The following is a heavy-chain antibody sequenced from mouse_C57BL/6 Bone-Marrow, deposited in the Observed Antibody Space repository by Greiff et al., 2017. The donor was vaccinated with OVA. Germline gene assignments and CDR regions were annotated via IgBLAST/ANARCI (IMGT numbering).Heavy chain of an antibody. CDR1: GYAFSSSW. Sequence: VQLQQSGPELVKPGASVKISCKASGYAFSSSWMNWVKQRPGKGLEWIGRIYPGDGDTNYNGKFKGKATLTADRSSSTAYMQLSSLTSEDSAVYCCARPYSNYPCAYWGQGTLVTVSA. CDR2: IYPGDGDT. CDR3: ARPYSNYPCAY. V-gene: IGHV1-82*01. J-gene: IGHJ3*01. D-gene: IGHD2-5*01.